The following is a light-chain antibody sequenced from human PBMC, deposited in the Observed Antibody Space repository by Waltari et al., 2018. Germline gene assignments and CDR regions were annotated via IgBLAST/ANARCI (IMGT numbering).Light chain of an antibody. CDR1: QSVTSNY. V-gene: IGKV3-20*01. CDR3: QQYGSSPLT. Sequence: EIVLTQSPGTLSLSLGERVTLSCRTSQSVTSNYVAWYQQKPGQAPRLLIYGASSRATDVPDRFSGRGSGTDFTLTISRLEPEDFAVYYCQQYGSSPLTFGPGTTVDIK. J-gene: IGKJ3*01. CDR2: GAS.